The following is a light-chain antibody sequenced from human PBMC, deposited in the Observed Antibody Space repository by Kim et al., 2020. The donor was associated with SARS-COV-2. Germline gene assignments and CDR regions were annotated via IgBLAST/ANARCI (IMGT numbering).Light chain of an antibody. Sequence: SVGDRVTITCQASQDISNYLNWYQQKPGKAPKLLIFDASNLETGVPSRFSGSGSGTDFSFTITSLQPEDIATYYCQQYDDVLALTFGGGTKVEIK. CDR3: QQYDDVLALT. CDR1: QDISNY. V-gene: IGKV1-33*01. J-gene: IGKJ4*01. CDR2: DAS.